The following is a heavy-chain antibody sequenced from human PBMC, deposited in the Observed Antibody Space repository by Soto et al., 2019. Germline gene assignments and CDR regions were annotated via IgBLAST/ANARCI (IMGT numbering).Heavy chain of an antibody. J-gene: IGHJ5*02. Sequence: PSETLSLTCAVFGASISSSNWWSWVRQPPGKGLEWIGEIYHSGSTNYNPSLKSRVSISVDKSKNQFSLKLSSVTAADTAVYYCARALGDYDSSAYYYNWFDPWGQGTLVTVSS. CDR3: ARALGDYDSSAYYYNWFDP. CDR1: GASISSSNW. V-gene: IGHV4-4*02. D-gene: IGHD3-22*01. CDR2: IYHSGST.